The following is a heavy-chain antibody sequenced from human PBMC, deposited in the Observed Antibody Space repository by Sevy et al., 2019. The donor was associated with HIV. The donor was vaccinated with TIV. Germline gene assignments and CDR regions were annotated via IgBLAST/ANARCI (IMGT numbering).Heavy chain of an antibody. CDR2: IKSETDGGTT. D-gene: IGHD5-12*01. CDR1: GFTLNKAW. J-gene: IGHJ4*02. Sequence: GGSLRLSCAASGFTLNKAWMNWVRQAPGKGLEWVGRIKSETDGGTTDYAEPVKGRFSISRDDSKNTLYLQMNSLKIEDTAVYYCSTEDGYNYFDYWGQGALVTVSS. CDR3: STEDGYNYFDY. V-gene: IGHV3-15*07.